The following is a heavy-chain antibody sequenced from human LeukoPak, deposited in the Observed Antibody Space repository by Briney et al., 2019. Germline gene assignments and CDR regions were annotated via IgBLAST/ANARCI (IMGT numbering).Heavy chain of an antibody. D-gene: IGHD3-3*01. Sequence: GGSLRLSCAASGFTFSDYYMSWIRQAPGKGLEWVSYISSSGSTIYYADSVKGRFTISRDNAKNSLYLQMNSLRAEDTAVYYCAKMGGITIFGVVPDNWFDPWGQGTLVTVSS. V-gene: IGHV3-11*01. CDR2: ISSSGSTI. CDR1: GFTFSDYY. J-gene: IGHJ5*02. CDR3: AKMGGITIFGVVPDNWFDP.